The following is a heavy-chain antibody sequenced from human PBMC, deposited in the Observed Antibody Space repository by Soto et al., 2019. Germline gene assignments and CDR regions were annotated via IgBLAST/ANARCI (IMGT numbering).Heavy chain of an antibody. J-gene: IGHJ3*02. Sequence: LETLSLTCTFSGFSISSSSYYWGWIRQPPGKGLEWIGSIYYSGSTYYNPSLKSRVTISVDTSKNQFSLKLSSVTAADTAVYYCAREGEDSSGYYDAFDIWGQGTMVTVSS. CDR3: AREGEDSSGYYDAFDI. V-gene: IGHV4-39*02. D-gene: IGHD3-22*01. CDR2: IYYSGST. CDR1: GFSISSSSYY.